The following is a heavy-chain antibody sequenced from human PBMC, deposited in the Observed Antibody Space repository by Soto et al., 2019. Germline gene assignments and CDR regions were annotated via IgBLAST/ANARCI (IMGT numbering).Heavy chain of an antibody. CDR3: ARDYYGSGSYYNVGAFDI. CDR2: ISSSSSYI. Sequence: GGSLRLSCAASGFTFSSYSMNWVRQAPGKGLEWVSSISSSSSYIYYADSVKGRFTISRDNAKNSLYLQMNSLRAEDTAVYYCARDYYGSGSYYNVGAFDIWGQGTMVTVSS. J-gene: IGHJ3*02. D-gene: IGHD3-10*01. V-gene: IGHV3-21*01. CDR1: GFTFSSYS.